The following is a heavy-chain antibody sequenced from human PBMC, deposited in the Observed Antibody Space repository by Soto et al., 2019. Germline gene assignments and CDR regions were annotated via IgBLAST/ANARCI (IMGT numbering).Heavy chain of an antibody. J-gene: IGHJ4*02. Sequence: SETLSLTCTVSGGSMRNYFWTWIRQPPGKGLEWIGYIHYSGTTSFFPSYNPSLRSRVTISEDTSKNQFSLKVTSVTAADRAMYFCARYNSYAIDYWGRGTLVTVSS. D-gene: IGHD2-8*01. CDR1: GGSMRNYF. CDR3: ARYNSYAIDY. CDR2: IHYSGTT. V-gene: IGHV4-59*01.